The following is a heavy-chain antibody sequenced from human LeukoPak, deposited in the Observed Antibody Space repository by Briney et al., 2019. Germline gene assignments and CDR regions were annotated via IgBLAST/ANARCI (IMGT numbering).Heavy chain of an antibody. J-gene: IGHJ4*02. V-gene: IGHV4-4*07. CDR1: GGSVSSYY. CDR3: ARERVDIAATRYYSDY. CDR2: IDSSGST. D-gene: IGHD5-12*01. Sequence: SETLSLTCTVSGGSVSSYYWNWLRQPAGKGPEWIGRIDSSGSTNYNPSLRSRVTMSLDTSKNQFFLKLTSVTAADTAVYYCARERVDIAATRYYSDYWGQGILVTVSS.